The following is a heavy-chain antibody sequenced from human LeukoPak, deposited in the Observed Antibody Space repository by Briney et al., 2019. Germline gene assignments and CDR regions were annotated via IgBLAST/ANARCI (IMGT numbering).Heavy chain of an antibody. CDR1: GYTFTSYY. CDR2: INPSGGST. J-gene: IGHJ6*02. CDR3: ARDGPGCSGGSCYHYYYHGMDV. Sequence: GASVKVSCKASGYTFTSYYMHWVRQAPGQGLEWMGIINPSGGSTSYAQKFQGRVTMTRDTSTSTVYMELSSLRSEDTAVYYCARDGPGCSGGSCYHYYYHGMDVWGQGTTVTVSS. V-gene: IGHV1-46*01. D-gene: IGHD2-15*01.